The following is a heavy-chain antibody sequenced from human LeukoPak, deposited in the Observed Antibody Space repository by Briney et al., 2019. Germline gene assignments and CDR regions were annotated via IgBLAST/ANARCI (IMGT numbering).Heavy chain of an antibody. Sequence: GGSLRLSCAASGFTFSSYGMHWVRQAPGKGLEWVAVIWYDGSNKYYADSVKGRFTISRDNSKNTLYLQMNSLRAEDTAVYYCAKGDMIVVVSPDYWGQGTLVTVSS. V-gene: IGHV3-33*06. D-gene: IGHD3-22*01. J-gene: IGHJ4*02. CDR2: IWYDGSNK. CDR1: GFTFSSYG. CDR3: AKGDMIVVVSPDY.